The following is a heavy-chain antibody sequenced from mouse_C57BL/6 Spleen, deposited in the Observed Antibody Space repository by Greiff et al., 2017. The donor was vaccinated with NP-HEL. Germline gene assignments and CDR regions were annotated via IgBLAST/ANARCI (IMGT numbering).Heavy chain of an antibody. V-gene: IGHV5-16*01. CDR2: INYDGSST. Sequence: DVKLVESEGGLVQPGSSMKLSCTASGFTFSDYYMAWVRQVPEKGLEWVANINYDGSSTYYLDSLKSRFIISRDNAKNILYLQMSSLKSEDTATYYCARRTHYYAMDYWGQGTSVTVSS. CDR1: GFTFSDYY. CDR3: ARRTHYYAMDY. J-gene: IGHJ4*01.